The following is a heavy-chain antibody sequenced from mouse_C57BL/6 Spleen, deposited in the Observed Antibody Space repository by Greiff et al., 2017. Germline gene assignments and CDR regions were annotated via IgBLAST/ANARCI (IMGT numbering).Heavy chain of an antibody. V-gene: IGHV1-15*01. D-gene: IGHD2-4*01. CDR3: TRSRLYDYDY. CDR1: GYTFTDYE. Sequence: QVQLKESGAELVRPGASVTLSCKASGYTFTDYEMHWVKQTPVHGLEWIGAIDPETGGTAYNQKFKGKAILTADKSSSTAYMELRSLTSEDSAVYYCTRSRLYDYDYWGQGTTLTVSS. J-gene: IGHJ2*01. CDR2: IDPETGGT.